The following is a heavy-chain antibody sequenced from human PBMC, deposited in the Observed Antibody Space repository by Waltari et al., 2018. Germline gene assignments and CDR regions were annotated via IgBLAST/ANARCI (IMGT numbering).Heavy chain of an antibody. V-gene: IGHV3-33*01. D-gene: IGHD3-10*01. Sequence: QVQLVESGGGVVQPGRSLRLSCAASGFTFSSYGLHWVRQAPGKGLEWVAVIWYDGSNKYYADSVKGRFTISRDNSKNTLYLQMNSLRAEDTAVYYCAREDLYYGSGVDYWGQGTLVTVSS. CDR1: GFTFSSYG. CDR3: AREDLYYGSGVDY. J-gene: IGHJ4*02. CDR2: IWYDGSNK.